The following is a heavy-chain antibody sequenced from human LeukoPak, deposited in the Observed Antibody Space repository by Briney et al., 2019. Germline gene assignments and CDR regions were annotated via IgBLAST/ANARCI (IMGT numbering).Heavy chain of an antibody. CDR2: IYYSGST. Sequence: SETLSLTCTVSGGSISSSSYYWGWIRQPPGKGLEWIGYIYYSGSTFYNPSLKSRVTLSVDTSKNRFSLKLSSVTAADTAVYYCARQMVTYDAFDIWGQGTMVTVSS. V-gene: IGHV4-30-4*08. CDR3: ARQMVTYDAFDI. CDR1: GGSISSSSYY. D-gene: IGHD5-18*01. J-gene: IGHJ3*02.